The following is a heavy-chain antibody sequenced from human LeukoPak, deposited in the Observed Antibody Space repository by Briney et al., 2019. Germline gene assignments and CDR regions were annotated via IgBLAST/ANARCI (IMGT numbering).Heavy chain of an antibody. J-gene: IGHJ4*02. CDR2: IIPIFGTA. CDR3: ARGGPWIFEVFDY. CDR1: GGTFSSYA. Sequence: ASVKVSCKASGGTFSSYAISWVRQAPGQGLEWMGGIIPIFGTANYAQKFQGRVTITTDESTSTAYMELSSLRSDDTAVYYCARGGPWIFEVFDYWGQGTLVTVSS. D-gene: IGHD3-3*01. V-gene: IGHV1-69*05.